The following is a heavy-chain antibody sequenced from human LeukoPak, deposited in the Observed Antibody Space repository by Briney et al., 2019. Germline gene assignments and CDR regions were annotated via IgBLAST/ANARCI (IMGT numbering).Heavy chain of an antibody. CDR2: ISSSSTI. CDR1: GFTFSSYS. Sequence: GGSLRLSCAASGFTFSSYSMNWVRRAPGKGLEWVSYISSSSTIYYADSMKGRFSISRDNAKNSLYLQMNSLRAEDTAVYYCATPGDYPDHWGQGTLVTVSS. CDR3: ATPGDYPDH. V-gene: IGHV3-48*01. J-gene: IGHJ4*02.